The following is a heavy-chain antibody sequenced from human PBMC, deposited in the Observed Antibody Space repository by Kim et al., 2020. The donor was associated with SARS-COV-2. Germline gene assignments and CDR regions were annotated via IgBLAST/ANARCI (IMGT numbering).Heavy chain of an antibody. CDR1: GFTFSSYS. CDR2: ISSSSSYI. D-gene: IGHD2-21*02. CDR3: ARLPIVVVTATSYYYYGMDV. J-gene: IGHJ6*02. Sequence: GGSLRLSCAASGFTFSSYSMNWVRQAPGKGLEWVSSISSSSSYIYYADSVKGRFTISRDNAKNSLYLQMNSLRAEDTAVYYCARLPIVVVTATSYYYYGMDVWGQGTTVTVSS. V-gene: IGHV3-21*01.